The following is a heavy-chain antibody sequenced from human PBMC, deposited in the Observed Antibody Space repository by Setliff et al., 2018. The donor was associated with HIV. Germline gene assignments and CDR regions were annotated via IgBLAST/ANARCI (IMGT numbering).Heavy chain of an antibody. CDR1: GYTFTSYG. CDR3: ARDQGSGWYYYYYGMDV. Sequence: ASVKVSCMASGYTFTSYGISWVRQAPGQGLEWMGWISAYNGNTNYAQKLQGRVTMTTDTSTSTAYMELRSLRSDDTAVYYCARDQGSGWYYYYYGMDVWGQGTTVTVS. CDR2: ISAYNGNT. V-gene: IGHV1-18*01. J-gene: IGHJ6*02. D-gene: IGHD6-19*01.